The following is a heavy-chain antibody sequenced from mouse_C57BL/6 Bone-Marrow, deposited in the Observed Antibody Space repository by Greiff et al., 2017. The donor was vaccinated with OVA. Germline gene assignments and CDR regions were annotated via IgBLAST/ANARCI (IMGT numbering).Heavy chain of an antibody. Sequence: VHLVESGPGLVQPSQSLFITCTVSGFSLTSYGVHWVRQSPGKGLEWLGVIWSGGSTDYNAAFISRLSISKDNSKSQVFFKMNSLQADDTAIYYCASWDAGFAYWGQGTLVTVSA. V-gene: IGHV2-2*01. CDR3: ASWDAGFAY. CDR2: IWSGGST. CDR1: GFSLTSYG. J-gene: IGHJ3*01. D-gene: IGHD4-1*01.